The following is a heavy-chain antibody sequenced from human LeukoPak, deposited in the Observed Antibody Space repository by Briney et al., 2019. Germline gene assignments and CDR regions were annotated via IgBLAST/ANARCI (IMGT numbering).Heavy chain of an antibody. V-gene: IGHV3-48*04. CDR2: TSSSGSTI. D-gene: IGHD3-22*01. CDR1: GFTFSSYG. J-gene: IGHJ4*02. Sequence: GGSLRLSCAASGFTFSSYGMHWVRQAPGKGLEWVSYTSSSGSTIYYADSVKGRFTISRDNAKNSLYLQMNSLRAEDTAVYYCARGSDYYDSSGQTGIDYWGQGTLVTVSS. CDR3: ARGSDYYDSSGQTGIDY.